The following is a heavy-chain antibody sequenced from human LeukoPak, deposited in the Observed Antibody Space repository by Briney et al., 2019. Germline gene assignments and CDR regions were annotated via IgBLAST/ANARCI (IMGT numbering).Heavy chain of an antibody. CDR1: GFTFSNYA. Sequence: GRSRRLSCAASGFTFSNYAIHWVRQAPDKGLEWVAVISYDGSNKYYADSVKGRFTISRDNSKNTLYLQMNSLRAEDTALYYCAGGWGSGTVFDLFWGYGGREPLVPVSS. V-gene: IGHV3-30*04. D-gene: IGHD2-15*01. CDR2: ISYDGSNK. CDR3: AGGWGSGTVFDLFWGY. J-gene: IGHJ4*02.